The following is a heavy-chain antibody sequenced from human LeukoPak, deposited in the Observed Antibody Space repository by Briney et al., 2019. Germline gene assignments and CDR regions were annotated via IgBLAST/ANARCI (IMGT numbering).Heavy chain of an antibody. Sequence: GESLKISCKGSGYSFPPYWIGWVRQMPGKGLEWMGIIYPDDSDTRYSPSFQGQVTISADKSISTAYLQWNSLKASDTAMYYCARWGGYCSGGNCYPLYYFDSWGQGTLVNVPS. V-gene: IGHV5-51*01. J-gene: IGHJ4*02. CDR1: GYSFPPYW. CDR2: IYPDDSDT. CDR3: ARWGGYCSGGNCYPLYYFDS. D-gene: IGHD2-15*01.